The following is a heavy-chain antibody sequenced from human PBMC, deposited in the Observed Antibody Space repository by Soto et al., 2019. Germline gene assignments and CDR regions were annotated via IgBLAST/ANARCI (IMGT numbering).Heavy chain of an antibody. CDR1: GGSFSGYY. D-gene: IGHD6-13*01. Sequence: SETLSLTCAVYGGSFSGYYWSWIRQPPGKGLESIGYIYYSGSTNYNPSLKSRVTISVDTSKNQFSLKLSSVTAADTAVYYCARDYWSAAAGTVVGYYYYGMDVWGQGTTVTVSS. CDR3: ARDYWSAAAGTVVGYYYYGMDV. J-gene: IGHJ6*02. CDR2: IYYSGST. V-gene: IGHV4-59*01.